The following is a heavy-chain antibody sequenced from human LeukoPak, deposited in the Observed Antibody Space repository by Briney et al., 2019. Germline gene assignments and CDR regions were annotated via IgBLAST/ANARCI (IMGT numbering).Heavy chain of an antibody. D-gene: IGHD1-26*01. J-gene: IGHJ5*02. CDR2: INPNSGGT. V-gene: IGHV1-2*02. CDR1: GYTFTGYY. CDR3: ARPYSGSYAGRFDP. Sequence: ASVKVSCKASGYTFTGYYMHWVRQAPGQGLEWMGWINPNSGGTNYAQKFQGRVTMTRDTSISTAYMELSRLRSDDTAVYYCARPYSGSYAGRFDPWGQGTLVTASS.